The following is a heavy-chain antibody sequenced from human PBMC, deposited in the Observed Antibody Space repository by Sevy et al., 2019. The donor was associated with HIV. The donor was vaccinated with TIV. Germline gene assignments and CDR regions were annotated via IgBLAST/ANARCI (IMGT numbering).Heavy chain of an antibody. D-gene: IGHD4-17*01. CDR3: TTEADYGDYAFDY. CDR1: AFTFSKAW. J-gene: IGHJ4*02. CDR2: IKSKTDGGTT. V-gene: IGHV3-15*01. Sequence: GGSLRLSCGASAFTFSKAWMSWVRQAPGKGLEWVGRIKSKTDGGTTDYPAPVKGRFTISRDDSKNTLDLQMNSLKTEDTAVYYCTTEADYGDYAFDYWGQGTLVTVSS.